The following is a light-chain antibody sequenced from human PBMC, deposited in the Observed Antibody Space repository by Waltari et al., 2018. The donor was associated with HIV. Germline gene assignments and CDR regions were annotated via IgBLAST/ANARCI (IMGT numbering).Light chain of an antibody. CDR3: MQATAFPWT. V-gene: IGKV2-24*01. CDR1: QSLVHSDGNTY. Sequence: DVVLTQAPLSSPVTLGQTASISCKSSQSLVHSDGNTYLSWLQQRPGQPPRLLISQSSKRFSGVPDRFTGSGAGTDFTLNITKLEGDDVGLYYCMQATAFPWTFGQGTKVEVK. CDR2: QSS. J-gene: IGKJ1*01.